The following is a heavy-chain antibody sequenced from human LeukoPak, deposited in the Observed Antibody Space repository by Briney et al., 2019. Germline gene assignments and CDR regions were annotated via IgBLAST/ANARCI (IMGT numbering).Heavy chain of an antibody. CDR3: ARKEPASGY. CDR1: GFTLSSYT. CDR2: IKQDGSEK. D-gene: IGHD1-14*01. Sequence: GGSLRLSCAASGFTLSSYTVNWVRQAPGKGLEWVSNIKQDGSEKYYVDSVKGRFTISRDNAKNSLYLQMNSLRAEDTAVYYCARKEPASGYWGQGTLVTVSS. V-gene: IGHV3-7*03. J-gene: IGHJ4*02.